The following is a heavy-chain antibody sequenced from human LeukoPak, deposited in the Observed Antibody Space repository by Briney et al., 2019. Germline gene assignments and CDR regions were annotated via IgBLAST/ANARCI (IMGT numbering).Heavy chain of an antibody. CDR1: GFTFSSYW. CDR2: INGDGSTT. Sequence: PGGSLRLSCAASGFTFSSYWMHWVRQAAGKGLVWVSHINGDGSTTSYADSVKGRFTISRDNAKNTVYLQMNSLRAEDTAVYYCAKGGSSSPRSTFDYWGQGTLLTVSS. J-gene: IGHJ4*02. D-gene: IGHD6-13*01. V-gene: IGHV3-74*01. CDR3: AKGGSSSPRSTFDY.